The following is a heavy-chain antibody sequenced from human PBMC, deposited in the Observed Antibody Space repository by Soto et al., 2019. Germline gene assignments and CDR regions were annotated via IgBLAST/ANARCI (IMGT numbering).Heavy chain of an antibody. CDR3: AKAIATDISYWYGMDV. V-gene: IGHV3-23*01. CDR1: GFTFSHYP. Sequence: GGSLRLSCAASGFTFSHYPMVWVRQAPGKGLEAISSISGGGTSYYSDSVKGRFTISRDNSENTLYLQMNSLRAEDRATYYCAKAIATDISYWYGMDVWGQGTTVTVSS. D-gene: IGHD1-26*01. CDR2: ISGGGTS. J-gene: IGHJ6*02.